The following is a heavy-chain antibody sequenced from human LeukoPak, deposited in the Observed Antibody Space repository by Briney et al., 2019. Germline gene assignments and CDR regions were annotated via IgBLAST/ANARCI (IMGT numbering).Heavy chain of an antibody. CDR2: IRYDGTNK. V-gene: IGHV3-30*02. Sequence: HPGGSLRLSCAASGFTFSSYAMSWVRQAPGKGLEWVAFIRYDGTNKYYTDSVKGRFTISRDNSENTLYLQMNSLRAEDTSLYYCATDRATSSNYYSYYYMDVWGKGTTVTVSS. CDR1: GFTFSSYA. J-gene: IGHJ6*03. CDR3: ATDRATSSNYYSYYYMDV.